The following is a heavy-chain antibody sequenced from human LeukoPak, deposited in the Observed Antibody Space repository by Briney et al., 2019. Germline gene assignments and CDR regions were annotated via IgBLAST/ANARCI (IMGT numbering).Heavy chain of an antibody. D-gene: IGHD3-10*01. V-gene: IGHV1-46*01. J-gene: IGHJ4*02. CDR2: INPRGGST. CDR1: GYTFTTYY. CDR3: ARDSGERGSGSYLIAY. Sequence: ASVKVSCKASGYTFTTYYMHWMRQAPGQGPEWMGIINPRGGSTDYSQKFQGRITMTSDTSTSTVYMELSRLRSDDTAVYYCARDSGERGSGSYLIAYWGQGTLVTVSS.